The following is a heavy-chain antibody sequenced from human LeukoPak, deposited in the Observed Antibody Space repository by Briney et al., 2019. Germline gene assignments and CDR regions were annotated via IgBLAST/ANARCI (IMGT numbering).Heavy chain of an antibody. V-gene: IGHV3-9*01. Sequence: PGRSLRLSCAASGFTFDDYAMHWVRQAPGKGLEWVSGISWNSGSIGYADSVKGRFTISRDSAKNSLYLQMNSLRAEDTALYYCATLVEIGGYWGQGTLVTVSS. D-gene: IGHD2-21*01. CDR2: ISWNSGSI. CDR1: GFTFDDYA. J-gene: IGHJ4*02. CDR3: ATLVEIGGY.